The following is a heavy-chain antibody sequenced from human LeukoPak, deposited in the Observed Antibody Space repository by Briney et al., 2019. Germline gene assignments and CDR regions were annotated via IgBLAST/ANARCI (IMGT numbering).Heavy chain of an antibody. CDR1: GFTFSNYA. J-gene: IGHJ5*02. CDR3: AKDGNWVVAANNWFDP. Sequence: GGSLRLSCAASGFTFSNYAMSWVRQAPGKGLEWVSAISGSGGSTYYADSVKGRFTISRDNSKSTLYLQMSSLRAEDTAVYYCAKDGNWVVAANNWFDPWGQGTLVTVSS. CDR2: ISGSGGST. V-gene: IGHV3-23*01. D-gene: IGHD2-15*01.